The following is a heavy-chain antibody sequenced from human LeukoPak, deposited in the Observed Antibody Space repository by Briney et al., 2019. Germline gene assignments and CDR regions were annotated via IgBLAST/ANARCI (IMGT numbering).Heavy chain of an antibody. Sequence: PGGPLRLSCAASGFTFSSYSMNWVRQAPGKGLEWVSSISSSSSYIYYADSVKGRFTISRDNAKNSLYLQMNSLRAEDTAVYYCARPLHSSGGLLWFGGIDYWGQGTLVTVSS. V-gene: IGHV3-21*01. D-gene: IGHD3-10*01. J-gene: IGHJ4*02. CDR3: ARPLHSSGGLLWFGGIDY. CDR1: GFTFSSYS. CDR2: ISSSSSYI.